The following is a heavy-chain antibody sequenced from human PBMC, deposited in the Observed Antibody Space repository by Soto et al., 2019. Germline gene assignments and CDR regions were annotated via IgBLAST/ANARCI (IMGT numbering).Heavy chain of an antibody. J-gene: IGHJ4*02. CDR3: ARGELLWFGELLR. CDR2: MNPNSGDT. D-gene: IGHD3-10*01. CDR1: GYTFTSYE. Sequence: QVQLVQSGAEVKKPGPSVKVSCKASGYTFTSYEINWVRQATGQGLEWMGWMNPNSGDTGYAQKFQGRVTMTRNTSISTGYMELSSMISEDTAVYYCARGELLWFGELLRWGQGSLVTVSS. V-gene: IGHV1-8*01.